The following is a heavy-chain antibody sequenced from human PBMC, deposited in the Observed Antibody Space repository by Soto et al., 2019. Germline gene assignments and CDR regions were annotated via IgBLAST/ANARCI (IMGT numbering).Heavy chain of an antibody. D-gene: IGHD6-19*01. CDR1: GYTLTELS. V-gene: IGHV1-24*01. CDR2: FDPEDGET. CDR3: ATDWAVAGSQGAPAFDY. J-gene: IGHJ4*02. Sequence: ASVKVSCKVSGYTLTELSMHWVRQAPGKGLEWMGGFDPEDGETIYAQKFQGRVTMTEDTSTDTAYMELSSLRSEDTAVYYCATDWAVAGSQGAPAFDYWGQGTLVTVSS.